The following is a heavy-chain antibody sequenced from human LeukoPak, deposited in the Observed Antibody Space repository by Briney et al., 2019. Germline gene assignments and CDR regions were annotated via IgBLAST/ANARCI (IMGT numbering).Heavy chain of an antibody. D-gene: IGHD3-3*01. CDR2: ISGSGGST. V-gene: IGHV3-23*01. CDR1: GFTFSSYG. Sequence: GGSLRLSCAASGFTFSSYGMNWVRQAPGKGLEWVSTISGSGGSTYYADSVKGRFTISRDNSKNTLYLQMNSLRAEDTAVYYCAKDGSRFLEWLDAFDIWGQGTMVTVSS. J-gene: IGHJ3*02. CDR3: AKDGSRFLEWLDAFDI.